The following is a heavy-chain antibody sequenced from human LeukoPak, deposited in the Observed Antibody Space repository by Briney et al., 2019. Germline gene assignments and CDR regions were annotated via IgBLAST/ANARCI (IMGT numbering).Heavy chain of an antibody. V-gene: IGHV3-74*01. CDR2: INSDGRST. D-gene: IGHD3-16*01. Sequence: GGSLRLSCAASGFTFSSYWMHWVRQAPGKGLVGVSRINSDGRSTNYADSVKGRFTISRDNAKNTLYLQMNSLRAEDTAVYYCARLRWGGLYYFDSWGQGTLVTVSS. J-gene: IGHJ4*02. CDR1: GFTFSSYW. CDR3: ARLRWGGLYYFDS.